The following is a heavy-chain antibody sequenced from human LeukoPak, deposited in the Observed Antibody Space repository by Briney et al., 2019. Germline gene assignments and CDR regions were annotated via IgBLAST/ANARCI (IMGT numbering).Heavy chain of an antibody. CDR2: ISGSGAST. CDR3: ASAVVRAREIH. D-gene: IGHD3-10*01. CDR1: GFTFNNYA. Sequence: GGSLRLSCAASGFTFNNYAMSWVRQAPGKGLEWVSAISGSGASTYYADSVKGRFTISRDNSKNTLYVQMNSLRAEDTAVYYCASAVVRAREIHWGQGSLVTVSS. J-gene: IGHJ4*02. V-gene: IGHV3-23*01.